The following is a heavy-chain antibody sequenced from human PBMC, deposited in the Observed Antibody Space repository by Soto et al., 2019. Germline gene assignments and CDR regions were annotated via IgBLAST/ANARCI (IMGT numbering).Heavy chain of an antibody. Sequence: QITLKESGPTLVKPTQTLTLTCTFSGFSLSTSGVGVGWIRQPPGKALEWLALIYWDDDKRYSPSLKSRLTITKDTSKNQVVLTMTNMDPVDTATYYCAHSVSGGGVGLDYGPYNWFDPWGQGTLVTVSS. CDR1: GFSLSTSGVG. J-gene: IGHJ5*02. D-gene: IGHD2-15*01. CDR2: IYWDDDK. V-gene: IGHV2-5*02. CDR3: AHSVSGGGVGLDYGPYNWFDP.